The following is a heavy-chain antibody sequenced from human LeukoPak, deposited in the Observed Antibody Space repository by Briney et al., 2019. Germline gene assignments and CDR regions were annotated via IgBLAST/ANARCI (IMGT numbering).Heavy chain of an antibody. D-gene: IGHD1-26*01. V-gene: IGHV3-23*01. Sequence: GGSLRLSCAASGFTFSSYAMSWVRQAPGKGLEWVSAISGSGGSTYYADSVKGRFTISRDNSKNTLYLQMNSLRAEDTAVYYCARDLRTGIVGATTGIFDYWGQGTLVTVSS. J-gene: IGHJ4*02. CDR1: GFTFSSYA. CDR2: ISGSGGST. CDR3: ARDLRTGIVGATTGIFDY.